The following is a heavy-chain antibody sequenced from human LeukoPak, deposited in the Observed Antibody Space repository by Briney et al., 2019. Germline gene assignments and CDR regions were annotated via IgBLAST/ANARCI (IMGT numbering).Heavy chain of an antibody. Sequence: GGSLRLSCAASGFTFSGYWMHWVRQAPGTGLVWVSVINSDGSTTRYADSVRGRFTISRDNAKNTLYLQTNSLRAEDTAVYYCANTYGSWGNFDTWGQGTLVTVSS. V-gene: IGHV3-74*01. J-gene: IGHJ4*02. CDR2: INSDGSTT. D-gene: IGHD3-10*01. CDR1: GFTFSGYW. CDR3: ANTYGSWGNFDT.